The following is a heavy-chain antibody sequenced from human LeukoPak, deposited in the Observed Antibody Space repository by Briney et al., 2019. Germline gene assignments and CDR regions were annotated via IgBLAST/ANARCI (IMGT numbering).Heavy chain of an antibody. CDR2: ISANGGGT. J-gene: IGHJ4*02. V-gene: IGHV3-23*01. Sequence: GGSLRLSCAASGFTFSNYAMSWVRQAPGKGLEWVSAISANGGGTYYADSVKGRFTISRDNSKNTLYLQMNSLRAEDTAVYYCAKGSRPLDYWAQGTLVTVSS. CDR3: AKGSRPLDY. CDR1: GFTFSNYA.